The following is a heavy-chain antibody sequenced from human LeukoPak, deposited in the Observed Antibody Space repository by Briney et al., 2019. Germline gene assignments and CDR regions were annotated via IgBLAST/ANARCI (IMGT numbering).Heavy chain of an antibody. Sequence: KTSETLSLTCTVSGGSISSYYWSWIRQPPGKGLEWIGYIYYSGSTNYNPSLKSRVTISVDTSKNQFSLKLSSVTAADTAVYYCARDRGYSYGLDAFDIWGQGTMVTVSS. CDR1: GGSISSYY. D-gene: IGHD5-18*01. CDR2: IYYSGST. CDR3: ARDRGYSYGLDAFDI. J-gene: IGHJ3*02. V-gene: IGHV4-59*01.